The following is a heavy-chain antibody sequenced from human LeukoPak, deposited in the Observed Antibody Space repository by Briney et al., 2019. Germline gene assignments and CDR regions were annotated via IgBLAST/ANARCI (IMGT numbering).Heavy chain of an antibody. J-gene: IGHJ4*02. CDR3: AKRQLGHIDY. V-gene: IGHV3-30*18. D-gene: IGHD6-6*01. CDR1: GFTFSNYG. CDR2: ISYDGSNK. Sequence: GSLRLSCAASGFTFSNYGMHWVRQAPGKGLEWLAVISYDGSNKYYADSVKGRFTISRDNSKNTLYLQMNSLRAEDTAVYYCAKRQLGHIDYWGQGTLVIVSS.